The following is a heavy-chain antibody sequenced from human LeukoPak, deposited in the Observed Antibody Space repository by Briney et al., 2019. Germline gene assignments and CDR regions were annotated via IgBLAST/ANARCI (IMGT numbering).Heavy chain of an antibody. CDR1: GASIRNSYYY. J-gene: IGHJ6*03. CDR2: INYSGST. D-gene: IGHD5-18*01. V-gene: IGHV4-39*07. CDR3: ARAIIVDTAMVFYGITGHYYMDV. Sequence: PSETLSLTCTVSGASIRNSYYYWGWICQPPGKGLEWIGSINYSGSTYYNPSLKSRVTISVDTSKNQFSLKLSSVTAADTAVYYCARAIIVDTAMVFYGITGHYYMDVWGKGTTVTISS.